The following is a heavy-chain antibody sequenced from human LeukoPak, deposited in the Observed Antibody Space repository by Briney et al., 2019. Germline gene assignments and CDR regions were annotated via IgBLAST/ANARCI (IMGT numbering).Heavy chain of an antibody. J-gene: IGHJ4*02. D-gene: IGHD3-16*01. V-gene: IGHV1-2*02. CDR3: ARVLIWGSYYFDY. CDR2: INPNSGGT. Sequence: ASVKVSCKVSGYTLTELSMHWVRQAPGQGLEWMGWINPNSGGTNYAQKFQGRVTMTRDTSISTAYMELSRLRSDDTAVYYCARVLIWGSYYFDYWGQGTLVTVSS. CDR1: GYTLTELS.